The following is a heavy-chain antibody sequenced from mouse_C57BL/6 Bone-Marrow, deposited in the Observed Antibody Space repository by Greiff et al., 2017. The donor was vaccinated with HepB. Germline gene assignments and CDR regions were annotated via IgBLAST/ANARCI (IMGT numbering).Heavy chain of an antibody. J-gene: IGHJ4*01. CDR2: FYPGSGSI. CDR3: ARHPYSSGYGYAMDY. Sequence: VQLQQSGAELVTPGASVQLSCTASGYPFTEYTIHWVKQRSGQGLEWIGWFYPGSGSIKYNEKFKDKATLTADKSSSTVYMELSRLTSEDSAVYFCARHPYSSGYGYAMDYWGQGTSVTVSS. D-gene: IGHD3-2*02. CDR1: GYPFTEYT. V-gene: IGHV1-62-2*01.